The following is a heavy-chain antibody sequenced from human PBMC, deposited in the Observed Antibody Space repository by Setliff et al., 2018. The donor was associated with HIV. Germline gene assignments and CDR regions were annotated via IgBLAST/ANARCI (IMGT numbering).Heavy chain of an antibody. Sequence: PSETLSLTCTVSGGSFSDYYWTWIRQPPGKGLEWIGEINDRGNTNYMPSLRSRVTISVDTSKNQFSLRLTSVTAADSAIYYCARGRHIEATIPLDHWGQGTLVTRLL. CDR2: INDRGNT. CDR1: GGSFSDYY. D-gene: IGHD5-12*01. J-gene: IGHJ4*02. V-gene: IGHV4-34*01. CDR3: ARGRHIEATIPLDH.